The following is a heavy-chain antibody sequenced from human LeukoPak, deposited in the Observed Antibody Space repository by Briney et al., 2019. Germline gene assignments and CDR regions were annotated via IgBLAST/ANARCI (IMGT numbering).Heavy chain of an antibody. CDR3: ASRLAVAGTASGLVFDY. D-gene: IGHD6-19*01. J-gene: IGHJ4*02. CDR1: GYSFTSYW. CDR2: IYPGDSDT. V-gene: IGHV5-51*01. Sequence: GESLKISCKGSGYSFTSYWIGWVRQMPGKGLGWMGIIYPGDSDTRYSPSFQGQVTISADRSISTAYLQWSSLKASDTAMYYCASRLAVAGTASGLVFDYWGQGNLVTVSS.